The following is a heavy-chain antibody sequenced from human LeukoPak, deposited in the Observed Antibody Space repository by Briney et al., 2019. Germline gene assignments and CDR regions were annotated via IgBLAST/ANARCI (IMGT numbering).Heavy chain of an antibody. V-gene: IGHV4-4*07. Sequence: SETLSLTCTVSGGSISSYYWSWIRQPAGKGLEWIGRIYTSGSTNYNPSLKSRVTMSVDTSKNQFSLKLSSVTAADTAVYYCARVMEYSSSWYWGFDPWGQGTLVTVSS. D-gene: IGHD6-13*01. CDR1: GGSISSYY. CDR3: ARVMEYSSSWYWGFDP. J-gene: IGHJ5*02. CDR2: IYTSGST.